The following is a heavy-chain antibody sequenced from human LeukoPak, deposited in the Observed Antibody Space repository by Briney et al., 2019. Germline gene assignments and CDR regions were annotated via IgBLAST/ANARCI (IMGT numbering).Heavy chain of an antibody. Sequence: PSETLSLTCTVSGYSISSGCYWGWIRQPPGKGLEWIGSIYTSGSTNYNPSLKSRVTMSVDTSKNQFSLKLSSVTAADTAVYYCARAWGRFYDSSGYYSPYYFDYWGQGTLVTVSS. CDR2: IYTSGST. CDR1: GYSISSGCY. CDR3: ARAWGRFYDSSGYYSPYYFDY. J-gene: IGHJ4*02. D-gene: IGHD3-22*01. V-gene: IGHV4-38-2*02.